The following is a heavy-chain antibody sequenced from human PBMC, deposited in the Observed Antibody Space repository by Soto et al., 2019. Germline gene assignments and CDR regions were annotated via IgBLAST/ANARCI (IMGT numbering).Heavy chain of an antibody. CDR1: GFSFSSYG. CDR3: ARTDGDPYYFDY. D-gene: IGHD4-17*01. V-gene: IGHV3-33*01. CDR2: VWYDGSNK. Sequence: QVQLVESGGGVVQPGTSLRLSCAASGFSFSSYGMHWVRQAPGKGLEWVAVVWYDGSNKFYADSVKGRFTISRDNSKNTLYLQMNSLRAEDTAVYYCARTDGDPYYFDYWGQGTLVTVSS. J-gene: IGHJ4*02.